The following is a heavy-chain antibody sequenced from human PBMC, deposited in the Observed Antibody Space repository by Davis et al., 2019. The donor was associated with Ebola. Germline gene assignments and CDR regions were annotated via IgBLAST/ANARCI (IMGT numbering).Heavy chain of an antibody. J-gene: IGHJ4*02. CDR3: ARDGQADTTMVITF. Sequence: PGGSLRLSCAASRFTFSSYAMHWVRQAPGKGLEWVAVISYDGSNKYYADSVKGRFTISRDNSKNTLYLQMNSLRAEDTAVYYCARDGQADTTMVITFWGQGTLVTVSS. D-gene: IGHD5-18*01. V-gene: IGHV3-30-3*01. CDR1: RFTFSSYA. CDR2: ISYDGSNK.